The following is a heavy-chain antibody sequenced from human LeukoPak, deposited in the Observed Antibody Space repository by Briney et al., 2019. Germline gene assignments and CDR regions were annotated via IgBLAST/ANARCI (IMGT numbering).Heavy chain of an antibody. V-gene: IGHV4-4*02. CDR1: GGSIDITNY. J-gene: IGHJ4*02. CDR2: ISHDGTT. D-gene: IGHD3-22*01. Sequence: SETLSLTCGVSGGSIDITNYWRWVRQAPGKGLEWIGEISHDGTTNHNPSLRSRVAMSLDRANNQFSLSLTSVTAADTAVYYCTREDRPFCPFAYWGQGVLVTVFS. CDR3: TREDRPFCPFAY.